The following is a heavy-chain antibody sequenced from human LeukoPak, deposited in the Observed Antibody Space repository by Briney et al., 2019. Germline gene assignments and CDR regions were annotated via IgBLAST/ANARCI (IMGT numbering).Heavy chain of an antibody. J-gene: IGHJ4*02. CDR1: GFTFSSYG. CDR2: ISYDGTNK. Sequence: GGSLRLPCAASGFTFSSYGMHWVRQAPGKGLEWVAVISYDGTNKYYTDSVKGRFTISRDNSKNTLYLQMNSLRVEDTAVYYCAKDRGVFGVAYSLDYWGQGTLVTVSS. D-gene: IGHD3-3*01. V-gene: IGHV3-30*18. CDR3: AKDRGVFGVAYSLDY.